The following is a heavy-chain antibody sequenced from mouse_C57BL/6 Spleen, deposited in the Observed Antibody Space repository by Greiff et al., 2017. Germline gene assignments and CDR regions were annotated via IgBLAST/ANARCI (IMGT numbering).Heavy chain of an antibody. CDR3: ARPITTVVATPDD. CDR1: GYTFTDYY. J-gene: IGHJ2*01. D-gene: IGHD1-1*01. V-gene: IGHV1-75*01. Sequence: QVQLKQSGPELVKPGASVKISCKASGYTFTDYYINWVKQRPGQGLEWIGWIFPGSGSTYYNEKFKGKATLTVDKSSSTAYMLLSSLTSEDSAVYFCARPITTVVATPDDWGQGTTLTVSS. CDR2: IFPGSGST.